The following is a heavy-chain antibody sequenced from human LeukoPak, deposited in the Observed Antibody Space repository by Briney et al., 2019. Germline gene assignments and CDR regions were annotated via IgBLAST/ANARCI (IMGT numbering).Heavy chain of an antibody. CDR1: GSTFTDYY. Sequence: ASVKVSCKASGSTFTDYYMHWVRQAPGQGLEWMGWINPNSGGTNYAQKFQGRVTMTRDTSIGTAYMELSRLRSDDTAVYYCARYIAVAGTVYFDYWGQGTLVTVSS. CDR3: ARYIAVAGTVYFDY. CDR2: INPNSGGT. J-gene: IGHJ4*02. V-gene: IGHV1-2*02. D-gene: IGHD6-19*01.